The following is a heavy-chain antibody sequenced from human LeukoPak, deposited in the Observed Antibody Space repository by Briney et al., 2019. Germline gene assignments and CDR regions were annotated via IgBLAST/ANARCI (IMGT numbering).Heavy chain of an antibody. Sequence: GGSLRLSCAASEFTFTNYALSWVRQAPGKGLEWVSTISATDGGTFYADSVRGRFTISRDNAKNTVSLQMNSLRAEDTGVYYCARAPSEIGGYYPEYFRHWGQGTLVTVSS. CDR2: ISATDGGT. J-gene: IGHJ1*01. CDR3: ARAPSEIGGYYPEYFRH. D-gene: IGHD3-22*01. V-gene: IGHV3-23*01. CDR1: EFTFTNYA.